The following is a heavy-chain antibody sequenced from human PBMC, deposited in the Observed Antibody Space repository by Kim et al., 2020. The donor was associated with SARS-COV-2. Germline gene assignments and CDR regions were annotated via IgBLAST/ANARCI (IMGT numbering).Heavy chain of an antibody. V-gene: IGHV3-30-3*01. CDR3: ARGYSGSYREYFQH. Sequence: GGSLRLSCAASGFTFSSYAMHWVRQAPGKGLEWVAVISYDGSNKYYADSVKGRFTISRDNSKNTLYLQMNSLRAEDTAVYYCARGYSGSYREYFQHWDQG. D-gene: IGHD1-26*01. CDR2: ISYDGSNK. J-gene: IGHJ1*01. CDR1: GFTFSSYA.